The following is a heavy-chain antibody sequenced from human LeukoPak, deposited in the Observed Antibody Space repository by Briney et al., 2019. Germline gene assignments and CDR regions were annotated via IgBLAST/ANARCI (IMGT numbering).Heavy chain of an antibody. V-gene: IGHV3-30*03. CDR3: ATPRGVKAYYGMDV. CDR1: GFTFSDYA. CDR2: ISYDGNNK. D-gene: IGHD2-8*02. Sequence: GGSLRLSCAASGFTFSDYAMHWVRQAPGKGLEWVALISYDGNNKYYADSVKGRFTISRDNSKNTLYLQVNSLRAEDTAVYYCATPRGVKAYYGMDVGAQGTTVTVSS. J-gene: IGHJ6*02.